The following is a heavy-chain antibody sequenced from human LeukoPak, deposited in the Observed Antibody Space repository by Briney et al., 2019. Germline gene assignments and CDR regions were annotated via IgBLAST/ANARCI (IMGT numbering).Heavy chain of an antibody. CDR1: GGSISSGSYY. D-gene: IGHD3-3*01. V-gene: IGHV4-39*01. CDR2: IYYSGST. J-gene: IGHJ4*02. CDR3: ARLWSGYRPPDY. Sequence: SETLSLTCTVSGGSISSGSYYWGWIRQPPGKGLEWIGSIYYSGSTYYNPSLKSRVTISVDTSRNQISLRLSSVTAADTAVYFCARLWSGYRPPDYWGQGTLVTVSS.